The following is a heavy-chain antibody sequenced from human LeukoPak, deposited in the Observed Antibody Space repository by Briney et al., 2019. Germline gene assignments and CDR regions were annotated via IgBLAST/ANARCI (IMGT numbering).Heavy chain of an antibody. CDR1: GGSISSYY. J-gene: IGHJ5*02. Sequence: SETLSLTCTVSGGSISSYYWSWIQQPPGKGLEWIGYIYYSGSTNYNPSLKSRVTISVDTSKNQFSLKLSSVTAAVTAVYYCARDRVAAAGSPHWFDPWGQGTLVTVSS. CDR2: IYYSGST. D-gene: IGHD6-13*01. CDR3: ARDRVAAAGSPHWFDP. V-gene: IGHV4-59*01.